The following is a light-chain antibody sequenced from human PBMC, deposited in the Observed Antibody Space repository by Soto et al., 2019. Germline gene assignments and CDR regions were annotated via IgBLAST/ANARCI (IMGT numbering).Light chain of an antibody. V-gene: IGKV3-20*01. CDR1: QSVSSKY. CDR3: QQYGSSLFT. CDR2: GTY. J-gene: IGKJ3*01. Sequence: EIVLTQSPCTLSLSPGERATISCRASQSVSSKYLAWYQQQPGQAPRVLIYGTYIRASGVPERFSGGGSGTDFTLTITRLEPDDFAVYYCQQYGSSLFTFGPGTKVDFK.